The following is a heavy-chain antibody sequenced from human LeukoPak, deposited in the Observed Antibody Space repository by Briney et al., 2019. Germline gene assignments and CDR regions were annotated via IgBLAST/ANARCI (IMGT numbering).Heavy chain of an antibody. J-gene: IGHJ6*02. CDR2: ISGSGDFT. Sequence: GGSLRLSCAASGFTFTNYAMSWVRQAPGKGLEWVADISGSGDFTYYADSVKGRFTISRDNSKNSLYLQMNSLRTEDTALYYCAKARSITIFGVVIKNYGMDVWGQGTTVTVSS. CDR1: GFTFTNYA. CDR3: AKARSITIFGVVIKNYGMDV. D-gene: IGHD3-3*01. V-gene: IGHV3-23*01.